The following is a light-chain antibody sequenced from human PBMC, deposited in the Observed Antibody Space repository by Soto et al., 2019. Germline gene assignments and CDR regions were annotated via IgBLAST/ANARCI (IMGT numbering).Light chain of an antibody. J-gene: IGLJ1*01. CDR3: GSYTTSSNYV. V-gene: IGLV2-14*03. CDR2: DVS. Sequence: QSSLTQPASVCGSHGLSITISCTGTSSDVGAYNFVSWYQQHPDKAPKLMIFDVSNRPSGVSNRFSGSKSGNTASLTISGLQSEDEAEYYCGSYTTSSNYVFGTGTKVTVL. CDR1: SSDVGAYNF.